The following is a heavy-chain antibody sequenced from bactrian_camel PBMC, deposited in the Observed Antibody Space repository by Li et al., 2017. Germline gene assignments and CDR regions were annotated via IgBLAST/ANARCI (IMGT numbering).Heavy chain of an antibody. CDR3: AAGYLGNWNNPAEYRW. D-gene: IGHD8*01. CDR2: IRRDGGET. J-gene: IGHJ4*01. V-gene: IGHV3S31*01. Sequence: DVQLVESGGGSVQAGGSLRLSCAAPGYTYDTYCMAWFRLPPGRAPAEREGIAAIRRDGGETWYAASVKGRFTISLNNAKNTLYVQMNSLVPEDTATYYCAAGYLGNWNNPAEYRWWGQGTQVTVS. CDR1: GYTYDTYC.